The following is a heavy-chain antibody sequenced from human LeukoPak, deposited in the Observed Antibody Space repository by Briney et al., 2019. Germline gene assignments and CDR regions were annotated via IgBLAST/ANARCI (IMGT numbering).Heavy chain of an antibody. J-gene: IGHJ4*02. D-gene: IGHD6-13*01. CDR2: INPSGGST. CDR3: ARNSYSSRSLVY. CDR1: GYTFTSYY. Sequence: ASVKVSCKASGYTFTSYYMHWVRQAPGQGLEWMGIINPSGGSTSYAQKFQGRVTMTRDMSTSTVYMELNSLRSEDTAVYYCARNSYSSRSLVYWGQGTLVTVSS. V-gene: IGHV1-46*01.